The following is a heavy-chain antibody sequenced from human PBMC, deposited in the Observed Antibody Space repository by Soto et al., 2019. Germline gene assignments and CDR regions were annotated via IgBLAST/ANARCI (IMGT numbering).Heavy chain of an antibody. CDR3: ASHAGRVGGVIVS. Sequence: QLQLQESGPGLVKPSETLSLTCTVSGGSISSSSYYWGWIRQPPGKGLEWIGSIYYSGSTYYNPSLKIRVTISVDTSKNQFSLKLSSVTAADPAVYYCASHAGRVGGVIVSWGQVTLVTVSS. CDR1: GGSISSSSYY. D-gene: IGHD3-16*02. V-gene: IGHV4-39*01. J-gene: IGHJ4*02. CDR2: IYYSGST.